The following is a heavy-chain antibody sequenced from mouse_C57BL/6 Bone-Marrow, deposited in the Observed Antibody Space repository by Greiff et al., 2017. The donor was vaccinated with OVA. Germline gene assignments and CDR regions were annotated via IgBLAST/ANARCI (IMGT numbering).Heavy chain of an antibody. J-gene: IGHJ1*03. CDR1: GYTFTSYG. D-gene: IGHD1-1*01. CDR2: IYIGNGYT. Sequence: EVQLQQSGAELVRPGSSVKMSCKTSGYTFTSYGINWVKQRPGQGLEWIGYIYIGNGYTEYNEKFKGKATLTSDTSSSTAYMQLSSLTSEDSAIYFCARSPPCYGSSHWYFDVWGTGTTVTVSS. V-gene: IGHV1-58*01. CDR3: ARSPPCYGSSHWYFDV.